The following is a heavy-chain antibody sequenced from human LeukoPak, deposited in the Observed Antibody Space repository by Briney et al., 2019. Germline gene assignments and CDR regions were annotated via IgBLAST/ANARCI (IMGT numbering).Heavy chain of an antibody. Sequence: GRSLRLSCEASGFTFDDYAMHWVRQAPGKGLEWVSGISWNSANIAYGDSVKGRFTISRDNARNSLYLQMNSLRADDTALYYCARGSGYSPLFDCWGQGTLVTVSS. CDR3: ARGSGYSPLFDC. V-gene: IGHV3-9*01. CDR1: GFTFDDYA. CDR2: ISWNSANI. J-gene: IGHJ4*02. D-gene: IGHD3-22*01.